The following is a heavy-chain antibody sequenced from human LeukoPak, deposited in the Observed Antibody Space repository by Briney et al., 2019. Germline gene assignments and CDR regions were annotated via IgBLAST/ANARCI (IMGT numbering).Heavy chain of an antibody. V-gene: IGHV3-30*04. Sequence: GRSLRLSCAASGFIFSTYAMNWVRQAPGKGLEWVSVISDDGRQTYYADSVKGRFTISRDNSKNTVYLQMNSLRDEDSATYYCARVYLERLTARHFDHWGQGTLATVSP. CDR1: GFIFSTYA. J-gene: IGHJ5*02. D-gene: IGHD2-8*01. CDR2: ISDDGRQT. CDR3: ARVYLERLTARHFDH.